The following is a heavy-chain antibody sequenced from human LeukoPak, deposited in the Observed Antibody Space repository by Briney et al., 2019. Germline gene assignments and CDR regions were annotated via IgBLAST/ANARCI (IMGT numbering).Heavy chain of an antibody. Sequence: GGSLRLSCAASGFTFSSYETNWVRQAPGKGLEWVSYISSSRSTIYYADSVKGRFTISRDNAKNSLYLQMNSLRAEDTAVYYCARPGDGMDVWGKGTTVTVSS. CDR3: ARPGDGMDV. J-gene: IGHJ6*04. CDR2: ISSSRSTI. V-gene: IGHV3-48*03. CDR1: GFTFSSYE.